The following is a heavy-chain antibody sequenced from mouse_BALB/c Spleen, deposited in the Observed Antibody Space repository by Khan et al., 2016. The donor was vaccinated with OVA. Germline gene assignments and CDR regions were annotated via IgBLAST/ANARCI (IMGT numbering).Heavy chain of an antibody. CDR2: INTYTGEP. D-gene: IGHD4-1*01. CDR3: VRFHWGY. Sequence: QIQLVQSGPELKKPGETVKISCKASGYTFTNYVMNWVKQSPGKGLKWMGWINTYTGEPTYADDFKGRFAFSLETSASTAYLQINSLKNEDTATYFCVRFHWGYWGQGTTLTVSA. J-gene: IGHJ2*01. CDR1: GYTFTNYV. V-gene: IGHV9-3-1*01.